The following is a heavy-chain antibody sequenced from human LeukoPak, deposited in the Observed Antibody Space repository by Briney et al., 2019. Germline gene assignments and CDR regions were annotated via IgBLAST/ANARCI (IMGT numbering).Heavy chain of an antibody. Sequence: RPSETLSLTCAVYGGSFSGYCWSWIRQPPGKGLEWIGEINHSGSTNYNPSLKSRVTISVDTSKNQFSLKLSSVTAADTAVYYCARGWDSSGYLIDYWGQGTLVTVSS. CDR3: ARGWDSSGYLIDY. V-gene: IGHV4-34*01. CDR1: GGSFSGYC. CDR2: INHSGST. J-gene: IGHJ4*02. D-gene: IGHD3-22*01.